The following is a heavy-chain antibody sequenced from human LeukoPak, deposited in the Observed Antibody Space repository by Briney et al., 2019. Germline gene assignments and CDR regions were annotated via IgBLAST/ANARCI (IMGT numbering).Heavy chain of an antibody. V-gene: IGHV4-39*01. J-gene: IGHJ6*02. Sequence: PSETLSLTCTVSGGSISSSSYYWGWIRQPPGKGLEWIGSIYYSGSTYYNPSLKSRVTISVDTSKNQFSLKLSSVTAADTAVYYCASLKTVPAATTYYYYGMDVWRQGTTVTVSS. CDR3: ASLKTVPAATTYYYYGMDV. CDR1: GGSISSSSYY. D-gene: IGHD2-2*01. CDR2: IYYSGST.